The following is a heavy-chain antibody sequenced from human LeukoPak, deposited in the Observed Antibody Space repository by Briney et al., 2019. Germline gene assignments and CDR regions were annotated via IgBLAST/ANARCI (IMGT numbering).Heavy chain of an antibody. J-gene: IGHJ4*02. V-gene: IGHV4-4*07. CDR3: ARVFGSGWTFNFDY. D-gene: IGHD6-19*01. CDR2: IYTSGST. Sequence: SETLSLTCTVSGGSISSYYWIWIRQPAGKGLEWIGRIYTSGSTNYNPSLKSRVTMSVDTSKNQFSLKLSSVTAADTAVYYCARVFGSGWTFNFDYWGQGTLVTVSS. CDR1: GGSISSYY.